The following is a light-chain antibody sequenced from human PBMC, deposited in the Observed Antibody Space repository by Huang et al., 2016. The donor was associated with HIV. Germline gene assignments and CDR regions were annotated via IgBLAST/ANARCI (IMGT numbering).Light chain of an antibody. CDR1: QTLLRSDGQGS. Sequence: DIVMTQSPLSLSVAPGEPASISCRSTQTLLRSDGQGSLDWFLQKPGQSPQLLIHSASNRASGVPDRFSGTGSGTNFTLRISRVEAEDVGVYYCMQGLQTPRTFGQGTKLKIK. CDR2: SAS. J-gene: IGKJ2*01. V-gene: IGKV2-28*01. CDR3: MQGLQTPRT.